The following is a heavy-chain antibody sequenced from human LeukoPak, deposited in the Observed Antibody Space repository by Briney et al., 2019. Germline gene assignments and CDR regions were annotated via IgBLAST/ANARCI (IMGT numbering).Heavy chain of an antibody. CDR1: GGTFNNSA. J-gene: IGHJ5*02. Sequence: ASVKVSCKTSGGTFNNSAISWVRQAPGQGLEWLGGIMPLFGTAGYAQKFQGRVTITKDESTRTVYLQLTSLTSDDTAVYYCARDVHGDYGSGWFDPWGQGTLVSVSS. CDR3: ARDVHGDYGSGWFDP. CDR2: IMPLFGTA. D-gene: IGHD4-17*01. V-gene: IGHV1-69*05.